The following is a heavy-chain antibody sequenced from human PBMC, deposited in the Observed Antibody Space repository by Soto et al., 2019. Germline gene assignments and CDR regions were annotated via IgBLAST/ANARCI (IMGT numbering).Heavy chain of an antibody. CDR3: AIAWLTGDPREAGDC. CDR1: GFALSAYS. CDR2: INPSGSEI. J-gene: IGHJ4*02. D-gene: IGHD7-27*01. Sequence: EVQLVESGGGLVKPGGSLRVSCAAAGFALSAYSLRWVRQAPGEGLEWVASINPSGSEIYYADSVEGRFVISRDNAQHTVYLQMLSLRVEDTAVYYWAIAWLTGDPREAGDCWGQGTLVTVSS. V-gene: IGHV3-21*01.